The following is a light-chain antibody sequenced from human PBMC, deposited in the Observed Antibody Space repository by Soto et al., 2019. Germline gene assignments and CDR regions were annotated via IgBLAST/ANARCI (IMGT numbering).Light chain of an antibody. CDR1: QSVSSSY. Sequence: EIVLTQSPGTLSLSPGERATLSCRASQSVSSSYLAWYQQKPGQAPRLLIYGASSRATGIPDRFSGSGSGTDFTLTISRLEPEDFAVYYGQQYGSSPLTCGQGTKVEIK. J-gene: IGKJ1*01. CDR2: GAS. V-gene: IGKV3-20*01. CDR3: QQYGSSPLT.